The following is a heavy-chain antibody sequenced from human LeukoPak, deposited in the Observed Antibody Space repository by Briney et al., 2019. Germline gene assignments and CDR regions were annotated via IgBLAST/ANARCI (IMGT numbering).Heavy chain of an antibody. CDR3: ARGATKWFGELLGY. V-gene: IGHV1-8*01. D-gene: IGHD3-10*01. J-gene: IGHJ4*02. CDR1: GYTFTSYD. Sequence: ASVKVSCKASGYTFTSYDINWMRQATGQGLEWMGWMNPNSGNTGYAQKFQGRVTMTRNTSISTAYMELSSLRSEDTAVYYCARGATKWFGELLGYWGQGTLVTVSS. CDR2: MNPNSGNT.